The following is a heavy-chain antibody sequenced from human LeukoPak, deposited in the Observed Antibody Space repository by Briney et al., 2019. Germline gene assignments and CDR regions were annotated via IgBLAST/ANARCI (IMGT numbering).Heavy chain of an antibody. J-gene: IGHJ4*02. Sequence: GGSLRLSCAASGFTVSSNYMSWVRQAPGKGLEWVSVIYSGGSTYYADSVKGRFTISRHNSKYTLYLQMNSLRAEDTAVYYCARDRRDTAMVRYFDYWGQGTLVTVSS. CDR3: ARDRRDTAMVRYFDY. CDR2: IYSGGST. CDR1: GFTVSSNY. V-gene: IGHV3-53*04. D-gene: IGHD5-18*01.